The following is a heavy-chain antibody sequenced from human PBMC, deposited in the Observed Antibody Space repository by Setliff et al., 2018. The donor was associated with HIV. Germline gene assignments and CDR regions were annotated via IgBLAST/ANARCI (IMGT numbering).Heavy chain of an antibody. CDR3: ASHPGSSIEKPYFDT. D-gene: IGHD2-2*01. CDR1: GGTFSTYA. Sequence: GASVKVSCKASGGTFSTYAISWVRQAPGQGLEWMGGIVPILGITNYAQKFQGRVTITADKTTSTIYMDLSSLRSEGTAVYYCASHPGSSIEKPYFDTWGQGTLVTVSS. V-gene: IGHV1-69*10. CDR2: IVPILGIT. J-gene: IGHJ5*02.